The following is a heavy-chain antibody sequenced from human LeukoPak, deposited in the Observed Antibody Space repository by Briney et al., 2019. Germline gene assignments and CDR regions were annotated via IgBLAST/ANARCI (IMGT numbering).Heavy chain of an antibody. J-gene: IGHJ4*02. V-gene: IGHV3-21*01. CDR3: ARAPTVLVGYCSSSSCQADY. Sequence: GGSLRLSCVASGYTFSSYSMNWVRQAPGKGLEWVSAIDPSSTYIYYADSVKGRFPISRDNAENSLYLQMNSLRVEDTAVYYCARAPTVLVGYCSSSSCQADYWGQGTLVTVSS. CDR2: IDPSSTYI. CDR1: GYTFSSYS. D-gene: IGHD2-2*01.